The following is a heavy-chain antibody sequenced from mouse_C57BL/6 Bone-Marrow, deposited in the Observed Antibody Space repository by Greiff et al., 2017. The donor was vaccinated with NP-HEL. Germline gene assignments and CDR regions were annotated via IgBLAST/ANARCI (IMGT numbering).Heavy chain of an antibody. D-gene: IGHD2-4*01. Sequence: QVQLQQPGAELVKPGASVKLSCKASGYTFTSYWMHWVKQRPGQGLEWIGMIHPNSGSTNYNEKFKSKATLTVDKSSSTAYMQLSSLTSEDSAVYYCARSGIYYDYDEGDWGQGTLVTVSA. CDR2: IHPNSGST. CDR3: ARSGIYYDYDEGD. CDR1: GYTFTSYW. J-gene: IGHJ3*01. V-gene: IGHV1-64*01.